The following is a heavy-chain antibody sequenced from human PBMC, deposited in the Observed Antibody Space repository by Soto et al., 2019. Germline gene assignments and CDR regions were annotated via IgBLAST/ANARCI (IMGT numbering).Heavy chain of an antibody. D-gene: IGHD3-22*01. CDR3: TTDSYSTIIIVRFDY. V-gene: IGHV3-15*07. Sequence: PGGSLRLSCVASGFTFSNAWINWVRQAPGKGLEWVGRIKSKTDGGTTDYAAPVKGRFAISRDDSNNMVYLQMNSLKIEDTAVYYCTTDSYSTIIIVRFDYWGHGTLVSVSS. CDR2: IKSKTDGGTT. J-gene: IGHJ4*01. CDR1: GFTFSNAW.